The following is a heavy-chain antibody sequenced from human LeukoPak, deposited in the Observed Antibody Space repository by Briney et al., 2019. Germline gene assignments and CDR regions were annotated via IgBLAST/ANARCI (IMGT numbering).Heavy chain of an antibody. CDR2: INPNSGGT. D-gene: IGHD2-2*01. J-gene: IGHJ5*02. Sequence: GASVKLSCKASGYTFTGYYMHWVRQAPGQGLEWMGWINPNSGGTNYAQKFQGRVTMTRDTSISTAYMELSRLRSDDTAVYYCARVETYCSSTSCYQARFDPWGQGTLVTVSS. CDR3: ARVETYCSSTSCYQARFDP. V-gene: IGHV1-2*02. CDR1: GYTFTGYY.